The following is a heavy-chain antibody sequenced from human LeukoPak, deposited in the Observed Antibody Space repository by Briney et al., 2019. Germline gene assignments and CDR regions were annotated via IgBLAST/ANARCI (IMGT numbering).Heavy chain of an antibody. CDR3: ARSGSSGPPPL. CDR1: GVSFSGYY. V-gene: IGHV4-34*01. Sequence: SETLSLTCAVYGVSFSGYYWSWIRQPPGKGLEWIGEINHSGSTNYNPSLKSRVTVSVDTSKNQFSLRLTSVTAADTAVYYCARSGSSGPPPLWGQGTMVTVSS. CDR2: INHSGST. D-gene: IGHD6-19*01. J-gene: IGHJ3*01.